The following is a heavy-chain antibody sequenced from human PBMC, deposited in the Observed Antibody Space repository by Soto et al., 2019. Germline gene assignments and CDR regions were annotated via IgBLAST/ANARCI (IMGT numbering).Heavy chain of an antibody. Sequence: PSETRSLTCTVSGGTISSWYWSWIRQPPGKGLEWIGYIYYSGSTNCNPSLKSRVTISVDTSKNQFSLKLSSVTAADTAVYYCARLVWSYGTWFDPWGQGTLVTVSS. J-gene: IGHJ5*02. V-gene: IGHV4-59*08. CDR3: ARLVWSYGTWFDP. CDR2: IYYSGST. CDR1: GGTISSWY. D-gene: IGHD5-18*01.